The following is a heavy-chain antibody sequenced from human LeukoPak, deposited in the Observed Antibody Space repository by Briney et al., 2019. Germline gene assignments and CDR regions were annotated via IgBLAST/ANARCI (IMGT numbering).Heavy chain of an antibody. D-gene: IGHD3-3*01. Sequence: PSETLSLTCAVYGGSFSGYYWSWIRQPPGKGLEWIGEINQSGSTNYNPSLKSRVTISVDTSKNQFSLKLSSVTAADTAVYYCARKGFQDSYWGQGTLVTVSS. J-gene: IGHJ4*02. CDR2: INQSGST. CDR3: ARKGFQDSY. V-gene: IGHV4-34*01. CDR1: GGSFSGYY.